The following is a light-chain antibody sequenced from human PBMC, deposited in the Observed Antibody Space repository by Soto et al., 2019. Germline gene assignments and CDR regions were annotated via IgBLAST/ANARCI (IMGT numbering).Light chain of an antibody. CDR3: QQYNSYRT. J-gene: IGKJ1*01. Sequence: DIQMTQSPSTLSASVGDRVTITCRASQSVSSWLAWYQQKPGKAPKLLIYDASSLQSGVPSRFSGSGSGTEFTLTISNLQPDDFATYYCQQYNSYRTFGQGTKV. CDR2: DAS. CDR1: QSVSSW. V-gene: IGKV1-5*01.